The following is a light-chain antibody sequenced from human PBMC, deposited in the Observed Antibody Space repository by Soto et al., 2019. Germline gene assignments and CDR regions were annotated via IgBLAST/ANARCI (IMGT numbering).Light chain of an antibody. CDR1: QSISSY. V-gene: IGKV1-39*01. Sequence: DIQMTQSPSSLSASVGDRVTITCRASQSISSYLNWYQQKPGKAPKLLIYAASSLQSGVPSRFSGSGSGTDFTLTISCLQPEDFATYYCQQSYSTPFTFGPGT. CDR2: AAS. J-gene: IGKJ3*01. CDR3: QQSYSTPFT.